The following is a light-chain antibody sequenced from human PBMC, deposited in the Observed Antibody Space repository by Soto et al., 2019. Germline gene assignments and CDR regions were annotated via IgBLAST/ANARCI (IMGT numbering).Light chain of an antibody. V-gene: IGLV1-44*01. CDR1: SSNIGSNT. Sequence: VLTQPPSASGTPGQRVTISCSGSSSNIGSNTVNWYQQLPGTAPKLLIYSNNQRPSGVPDRFSGSKSGTSASLAISGLQSEDEADFYCAAWDDSLNGPVFGGGTKLTVL. CDR2: SNN. CDR3: AAWDDSLNGPV. J-gene: IGLJ2*01.